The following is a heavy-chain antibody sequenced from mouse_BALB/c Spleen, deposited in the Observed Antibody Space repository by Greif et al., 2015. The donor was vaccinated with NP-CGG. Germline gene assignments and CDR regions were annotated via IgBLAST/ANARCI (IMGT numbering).Heavy chain of an antibody. Sequence: EVKLVESGGGLVKPGGSLKLSCAASGLTFSSYAMSWVRQSPEKRLEWVAEISSGGSYTYYPDTVTGRFTISRDNAKNTLYLEMSSLRSEDTAMYYCARELYYYAMDYWGQGTSVTVSS. J-gene: IGHJ4*01. CDR3: ARELYYYAMDY. V-gene: IGHV5-9-4*01. CDR2: ISSGGSYT. D-gene: IGHD1-1*02. CDR1: GLTFSSYA.